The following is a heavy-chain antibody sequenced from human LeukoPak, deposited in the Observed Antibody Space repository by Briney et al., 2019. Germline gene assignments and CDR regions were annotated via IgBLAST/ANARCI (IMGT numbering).Heavy chain of an antibody. V-gene: IGHV3-21*01. CDR3: ARGWTGKKAFDI. D-gene: IGHD3/OR15-3a*01. J-gene: IGHJ3*02. CDR2: ISSSSSYI. CDR1: GFTFSSYS. Sequence: PGGSLRLSCAASGFTFSSYSMNWVRQAPGKGLEWVSSISSSSSYIYYADSVKGRFTISRDNAKNSLYLQMNSLRAEDTAVYYCARGWTGKKAFDIWGQGKMVTVSS.